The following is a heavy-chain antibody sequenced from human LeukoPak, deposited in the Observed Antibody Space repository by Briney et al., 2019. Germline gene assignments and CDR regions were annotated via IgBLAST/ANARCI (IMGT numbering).Heavy chain of an antibody. V-gene: IGHV1-18*01. J-gene: IGHJ4*02. CDR3: ARDGLSDYDYVWGSYRYIPSPFDY. CDR2: ISAYNGNT. Sequence: ASVKVSCKASGGTFSSYAISWVRQAPGQGLEWMGWISAYNGNTNYAQKLQGRVTMTTDTSTSTAYMELRSLRSDDTAVYYCARDGLSDYDYVWGSYRYIPSPFDYWGQGTLVTVSS. CDR1: GGTFSSYA. D-gene: IGHD3-16*02.